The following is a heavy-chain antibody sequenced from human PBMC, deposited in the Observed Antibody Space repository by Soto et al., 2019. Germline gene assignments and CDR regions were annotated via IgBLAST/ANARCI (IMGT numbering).Heavy chain of an antibody. CDR2: ISYGGSNK. Sequence: QVQLLESGGGVVQPGRSLRLSCAASGFTFSSYGMSWVRQAPGKGLEWVAVISYGGSNKYYADSVKGRFTISRDNSKNTLYLQMNSLRAEDTAVYYCAKAPTRWNLPNVDADGMDYWGQGTLVTVSS. J-gene: IGHJ4*02. CDR1: GFTFSSYG. V-gene: IGHV3-30*18. D-gene: IGHD6-13*01. CDR3: AKAPTRWNLPNVDADGMDY.